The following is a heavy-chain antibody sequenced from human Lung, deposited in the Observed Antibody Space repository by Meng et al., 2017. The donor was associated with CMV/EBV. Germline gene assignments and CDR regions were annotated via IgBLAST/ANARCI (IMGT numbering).Heavy chain of an antibody. Sequence: ASXXVSCKASGYTFTSSGNSWVRQAPGQGLEWMGWISAYNGNTNYAQKPQGRVTMTTDTSTSTAYMELRRLRSDDTDVYYCASGSWVGAFDVWGQGTMVTVSS. D-gene: IGHD2-15*01. CDR3: ASGSWVGAFDV. V-gene: IGHV1-18*01. J-gene: IGHJ3*01. CDR2: ISAYNGNT. CDR1: GYTFTSSG.